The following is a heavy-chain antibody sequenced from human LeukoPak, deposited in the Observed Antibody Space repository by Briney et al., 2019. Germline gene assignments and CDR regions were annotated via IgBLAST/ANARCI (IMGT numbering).Heavy chain of an antibody. CDR1: GYSISSGYY. J-gene: IGHJ5*02. D-gene: IGHD2-2*01. CDR3: ARGPAARRGDWFDP. CDR2: IYYSGST. Sequence: SETLSLTCVVSGYSISSGYYWGWIRQPPGKGLEWIGYIYYSGSTNYNPSLKSRVTISVDTSKNQFSLKLSSVTAADTAVYYCARGPAARRGDWFDPWGQGTLVTVSS. V-gene: IGHV4-61*01.